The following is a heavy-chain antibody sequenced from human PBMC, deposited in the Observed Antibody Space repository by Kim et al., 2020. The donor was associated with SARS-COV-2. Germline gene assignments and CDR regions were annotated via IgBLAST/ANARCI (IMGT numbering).Heavy chain of an antibody. D-gene: IGHD3-9*01. CDR3: ARYVLRYFDWLGGDDAFDI. V-gene: IGHV4-34*01. J-gene: IGHJ3*02. Sequence: SRVTISVDTSKNQFSLKLSSVTAADTAVYYCARYVLRYFDWLGGDDAFDIWGQGTMVTVSS.